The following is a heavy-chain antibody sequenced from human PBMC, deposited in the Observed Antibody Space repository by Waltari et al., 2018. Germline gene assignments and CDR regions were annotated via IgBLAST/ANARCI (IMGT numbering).Heavy chain of an antibody. J-gene: IGHJ3*02. CDR1: GFTFINYN. CDR2: INTFSSSI. Sequence: EVQLVESGGGLIQPGGSLRLSCAASGFTFINYNMNWVRQAPGKGLEWLSYINTFSSSIYSADSVRGRFTISRDNAKNSLYLQMNSLRADDTAVYYCARNGGRDEFDIWGQGTMVTVSS. CDR3: ARNGGRDEFDI. D-gene: IGHD3-16*01. V-gene: IGHV3-48*04.